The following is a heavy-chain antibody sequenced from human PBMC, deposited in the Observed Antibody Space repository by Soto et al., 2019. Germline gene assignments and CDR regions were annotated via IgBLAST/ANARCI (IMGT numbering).Heavy chain of an antibody. J-gene: IGHJ5*02. CDR1: GGTFSSYT. D-gene: IGHD2-15*01. V-gene: IGHV1-69*08. CDR2: IMPNLGIA. Sequence: QVQLVQSGAEVKKPGSSVKVSCKASGGTFSSYTISWVRQAPGQGLEWMARIMPNLGIANYAQKFQGRVTITADKSTSTAYMELSSLRAEDTAVYYCAREGRAFLPIVVVVSATNNWFDAWGQGTLVTVSS. CDR3: AREGRAFLPIVVVVSATNNWFDA.